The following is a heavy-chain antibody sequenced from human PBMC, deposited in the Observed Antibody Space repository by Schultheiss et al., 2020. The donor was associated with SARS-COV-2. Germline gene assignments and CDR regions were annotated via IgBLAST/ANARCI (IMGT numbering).Heavy chain of an antibody. CDR2: ISAYNGNT. CDR3: ARGGYCSGGSCYSDWFDP. V-gene: IGHV1-18*01. CDR1: GYTFTSYG. D-gene: IGHD2-15*01. J-gene: IGHJ5*02. Sequence: ASVKVSCKASGYTFTSYGINWVRQATGQGLEWMGWISAYNGNTNYAQKLQGRVTMTTDTSTSTAYMELRSLRSDDTAVYYCARGGYCSGGSCYSDWFDPWGQGTLVTVSS.